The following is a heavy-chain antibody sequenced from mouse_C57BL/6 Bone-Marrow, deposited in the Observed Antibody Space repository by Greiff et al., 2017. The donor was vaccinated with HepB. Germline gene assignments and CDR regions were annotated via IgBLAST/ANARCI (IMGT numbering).Heavy chain of an antibody. D-gene: IGHD2-1*01. V-gene: IGHV1-9*01. CDR3: AKDYYGIPFAY. Sequence: VQLQQSGAELMKPGASVKLSCKATGYTFTGYWIEWVKQRPGHGLEWIGEILPGRGSTNYNEKFKGKATFTADTSYNTAYMQLSSLTTEDSAIYCCAKDYYGIPFAYWGQGTLVTVSA. J-gene: IGHJ3*01. CDR1: GYTFTGYW. CDR2: ILPGRGST.